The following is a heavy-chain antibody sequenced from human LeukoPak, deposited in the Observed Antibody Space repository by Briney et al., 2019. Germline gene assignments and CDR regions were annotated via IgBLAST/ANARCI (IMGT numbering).Heavy chain of an antibody. V-gene: IGHV4-30-4*08. J-gene: IGHJ5*02. D-gene: IGHD1-7*01. CDR1: GVSISSGDYY. CDR3: GRLLTAGITGRWFDP. Sequence: PSETLSLTCTVSGVSISSGDYYWSWIRQHPGTGLEWIGYIFRNGNAYYDPSLKSRVTISVDTSRNQFSLKLNSVTAADTAVYYCGRLLTAGITGRWFDPWGQGTLVTVSS. CDR2: IFRNGNA.